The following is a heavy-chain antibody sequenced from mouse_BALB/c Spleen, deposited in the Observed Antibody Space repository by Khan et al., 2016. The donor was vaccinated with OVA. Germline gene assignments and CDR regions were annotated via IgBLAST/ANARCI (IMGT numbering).Heavy chain of an antibody. CDR3: TRLVDY. Sequence: EVQLVESGGGLVKPGGSLKLSCAASGFTFSSYAVSWIRQTPEKRLEWVASINSGGSTYYPDSVKGRFTISRDDARNIRYLQMSSLRSEDTAMYYCTRLVDYWGQGTSVTVSS. J-gene: IGHJ4*01. CDR2: INSGGST. V-gene: IGHV5-6-5*01. CDR1: GFTFSSYA.